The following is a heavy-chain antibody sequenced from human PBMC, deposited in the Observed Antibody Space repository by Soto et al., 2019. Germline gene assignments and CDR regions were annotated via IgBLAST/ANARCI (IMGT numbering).Heavy chain of an antibody. CDR3: ASITMIVVVY. CDR1: GFTFSSYA. V-gene: IGHV3-30-3*01. CDR2: ISYDGSNK. D-gene: IGHD3-22*01. Sequence: PGGSLRLSCAASGFTFSSYAMHWVRQAPGKGLEWVAVISYDGSNKYYADSVKGRFTISRDNSKNTLYLQMNSLRAEDTAVYYCASITMIVVVYWGQGTLVTVSS. J-gene: IGHJ4*02.